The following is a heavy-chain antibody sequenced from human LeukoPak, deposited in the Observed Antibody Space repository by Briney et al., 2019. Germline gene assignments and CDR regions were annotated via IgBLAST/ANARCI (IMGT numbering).Heavy chain of an antibody. CDR3: ARDVLVVVPVTLEPGYYYYGMDA. D-gene: IGHD2-15*01. CDR2: ISYDGSNK. V-gene: IGHV3-30-3*01. CDR1: GFTFSNYA. J-gene: IGHJ6*02. Sequence: GRSLRLSCVASGFTFSNYAIHWVRQAPGKGLEWVAVISYDGSNKYYADSVRGRFTISRDNSKNTLSLQMNCLRADDTAVYYCARDVLVVVPVTLEPGYYYYGMDAWGQGTTVTVSS.